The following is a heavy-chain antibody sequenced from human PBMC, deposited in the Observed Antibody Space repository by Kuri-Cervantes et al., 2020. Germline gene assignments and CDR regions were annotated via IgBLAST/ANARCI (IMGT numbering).Heavy chain of an antibody. D-gene: IGHD4-17*01. CDR1: GYTFTSYD. V-gene: IGHV1-8*01. CDR2: MNPNSGNT. J-gene: IGHJ4*02. Sequence: ASVKVSCKASGYTFTSYDINWVRQATGQGLEWMGWMNPNSGNTGYAQKFQGRVTMTRNTSISTTYMELSSLRSEDTAVYYCARVPYGDYGALFYWGQGTLVTVSS. CDR3: ARVPYGDYGALFY.